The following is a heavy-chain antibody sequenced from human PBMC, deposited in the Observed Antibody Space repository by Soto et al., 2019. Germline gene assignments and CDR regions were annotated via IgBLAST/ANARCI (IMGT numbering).Heavy chain of an antibody. J-gene: IGHJ6*02. V-gene: IGHV4-59*01. Sequence: SETLSLTCTVSGGSISSYYWSWIRQPPGKGLEWIGYIYYSGSTNYNPSLKSRVTISVDTSKNQFSLKLSSVTAADTAVYYCARLKGSGYCSGGSCYSGKTYYYYGMDVWGQGTTVTVSS. CDR2: IYYSGST. CDR1: GGSISSYY. D-gene: IGHD2-15*01. CDR3: ARLKGSGYCSGGSCYSGKTYYYYGMDV.